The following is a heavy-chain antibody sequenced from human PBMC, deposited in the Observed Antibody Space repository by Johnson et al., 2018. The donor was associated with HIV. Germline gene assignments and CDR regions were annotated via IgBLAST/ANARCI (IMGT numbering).Heavy chain of an antibody. CDR1: GFTVSSNY. CDR2: IYSGDNT. CDR3: AKDRTGFDAFDI. D-gene: IGHD1-1*01. J-gene: IGHJ3*02. V-gene: IGHV3-66*02. Sequence: VQLVESGGGLVQPGGSLRLSCAASGFTVSSNYMSWVRQAPGKGLGWVSVIYSGDNTLYADSVKGRFTISRDNSKNTLYLQMNSLRAEDTAVYYCAKDRTGFDAFDIWGQGTMVTVSS.